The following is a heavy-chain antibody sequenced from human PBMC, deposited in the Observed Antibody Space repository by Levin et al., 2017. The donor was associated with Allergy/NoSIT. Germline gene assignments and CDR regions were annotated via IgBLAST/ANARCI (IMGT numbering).Heavy chain of an antibody. Sequence: GGSLRLSCAASGFTFDDYGMSWVRQAPGKGLEWVSGINWNGGSTGYADSVKGRFTISRDNAKNSLYLQMNSLRAEDTALYYCARGWWVVVVPAALDYWGQGTLVTVSS. J-gene: IGHJ4*02. D-gene: IGHD2-2*01. V-gene: IGHV3-20*04. CDR3: ARGWWVVVVPAALDY. CDR2: INWNGGST. CDR1: GFTFDDYG.